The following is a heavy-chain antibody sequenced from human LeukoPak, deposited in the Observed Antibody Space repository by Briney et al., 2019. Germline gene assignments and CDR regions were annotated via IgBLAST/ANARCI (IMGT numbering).Heavy chain of an antibody. CDR2: ISYDGSNK. V-gene: IGHV3-30*01. D-gene: IGHD5-12*01. J-gene: IGHJ4*02. CDR1: GFTFSSYA. Sequence: PGGSLRLSCAASGFTFSSYAMSWVRQAPGKGLEWVAVISYDGSNKYYADSVKGRFTISRDNSKNTLYLQMNSLRAEDTAVYYCARDMVGIVAAYYFDYWGQGTQVTGSS. CDR3: ARDMVGIVAAYYFDY.